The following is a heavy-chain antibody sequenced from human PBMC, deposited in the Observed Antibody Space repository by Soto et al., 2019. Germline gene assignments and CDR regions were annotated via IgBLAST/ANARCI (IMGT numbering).Heavy chain of an antibody. CDR1: GGTFSKYA. J-gene: IGHJ6*02. CDR3: ARTLRDRISSYGMAV. V-gene: IGHV1-69*01. Sequence: QVQLVQSGAEMQQPGASVRVSCKASGGTFSKYAFSWVRQAPGQGLEWLGGTIPMFGTPNYAQKLQGRVAISAAESTATVYMELSSMRSEDTAVSFCARTLRDRISSYGMAVWGQGTTVTVSS. CDR2: TIPMFGTP. D-gene: IGHD3-22*01.